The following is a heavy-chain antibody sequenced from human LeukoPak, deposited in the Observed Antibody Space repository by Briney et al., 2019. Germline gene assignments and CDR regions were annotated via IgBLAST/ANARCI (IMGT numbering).Heavy chain of an antibody. V-gene: IGHV1-2*02. D-gene: IGHD3-10*01. CDR2: INPNSGGT. J-gene: IGHJ4*02. CDR3: ARSYYYGSGSYDY. Sequence: ASVKVSCKASGYTFTGYYMHWVRQAPEQGLEWMGWINPNSGGTNYAQKFQGRVTMTRNTSISTAHMELSRLRSDDTAVYYCARSYYYGSGSYDYWGQGTLVTVSS. CDR1: GYTFTGYY.